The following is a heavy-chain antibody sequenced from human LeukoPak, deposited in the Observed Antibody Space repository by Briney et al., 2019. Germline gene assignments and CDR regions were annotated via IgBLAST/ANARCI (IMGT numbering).Heavy chain of an antibody. D-gene: IGHD3-3*01. Sequence: GGSLRLSCSASGFTFTTYGMSWVRQAPGKGLEWVSIISGSGGSTYYADSVKGRFTISRDNSKNTLYLQMNSLRAEDTAVYYCAKTIFGVIYYYYYMDVWGKGTTVTVSS. CDR1: GFTFTTYG. CDR3: AKTIFGVIYYYYYMDV. CDR2: ISGSGGST. J-gene: IGHJ6*03. V-gene: IGHV3-23*01.